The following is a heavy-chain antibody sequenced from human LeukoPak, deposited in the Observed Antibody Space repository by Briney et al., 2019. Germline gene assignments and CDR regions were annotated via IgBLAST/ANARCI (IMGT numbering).Heavy chain of an antibody. CDR2: ISSSSSTI. J-gene: IGHJ4*02. CDR1: GFTFSSYS. V-gene: IGHV3-48*01. D-gene: IGHD3-9*01. Sequence: GGSLRLSCAASGFTFSSYSMNWVRQAPGRGLEWVSYISSSSSTIYYADSVRGRFTISRDNSKNTLYLQMNSLRAEDTAVYYCAKVQQYDILTGYYIWGQGTLVTVSS. CDR3: AKVQQYDILTGYYI.